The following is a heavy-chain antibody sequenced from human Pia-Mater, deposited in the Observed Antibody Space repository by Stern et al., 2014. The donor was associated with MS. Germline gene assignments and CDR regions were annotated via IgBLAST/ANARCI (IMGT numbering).Heavy chain of an antibody. J-gene: IGHJ6*02. V-gene: IGHV3-9*01. Sequence: EVQLVESGGDLVQPGKSLRLSCAASGFTFDDYAMHWVRQIPGQGLEWVPPISWNSDNIGYADSVKGRFVISRDNAKNSLYLEMNRLRVEDTAMYYCVKDSSSTPGYYYGGMDVWGQGTTVTV. D-gene: IGHD2-2*01. CDR2: ISWNSDNI. CDR3: VKDSSSTPGYYYGGMDV. CDR1: GFTFDDYA.